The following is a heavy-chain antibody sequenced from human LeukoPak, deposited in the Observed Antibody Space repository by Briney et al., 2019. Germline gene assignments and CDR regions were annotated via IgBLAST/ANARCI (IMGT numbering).Heavy chain of an antibody. CDR1: GYTFSSSG. J-gene: IGHJ4*02. V-gene: IGHV1-18*01. CDR2: ISAYNGNT. CDR3: ARALIAAAGFADY. D-gene: IGHD6-13*01. Sequence: ASVKVSCKASGYTFSSSGISWVRQAPGQGLEWMGWISAYNGNTNYAQKLQGRVTMTTDTFTSTAYMELRSLRSDETAVYYCARALIAAAGFADYWGQGTLVTVSS.